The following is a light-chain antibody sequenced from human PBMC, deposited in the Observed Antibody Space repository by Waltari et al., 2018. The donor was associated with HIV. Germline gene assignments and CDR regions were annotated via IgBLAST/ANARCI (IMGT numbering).Light chain of an antibody. CDR1: SSDVGGYNY. CDR3: CSYAGTYTWV. Sequence: QSALTQPRSVSGSPGQSVTISCTGTSSDVGGYNYVSWYQQHPTKAPKLTIYDVSKRPSGVPDRFSGSKSGNTASLTISGLQADDEADYYCCSYAGTYTWVFGGGTKLTVL. V-gene: IGLV2-11*01. CDR2: DVS. J-gene: IGLJ3*02.